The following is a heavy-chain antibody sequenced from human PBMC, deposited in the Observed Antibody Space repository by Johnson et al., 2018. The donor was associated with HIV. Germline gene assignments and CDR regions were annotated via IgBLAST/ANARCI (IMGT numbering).Heavy chain of an antibody. CDR3: ARAGSSPAANDAFDI. J-gene: IGHJ3*02. CDR1: GFTFDDYG. V-gene: IGHV3-20*04. D-gene: IGHD6-13*01. Sequence: VQVVESGGGVVRPGGSLRLSCAASGFTFDDYGMSWVHQAPGKGLEWVSGINWNGGSTGYADSVKGRFTISRDNAKNSLYLQMNSLRAGDTAVDYCARAGSSPAANDAFDIWGQGTMVTVSS. CDR2: INWNGGST.